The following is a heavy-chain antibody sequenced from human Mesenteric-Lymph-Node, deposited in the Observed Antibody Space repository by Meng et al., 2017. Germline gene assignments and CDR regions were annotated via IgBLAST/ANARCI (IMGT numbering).Heavy chain of an antibody. D-gene: IGHD2-15*01. Sequence: QLQLQESGPGLVKPSETLSLTCTVSGGSISSSSYYWAWIRQPPGEGLEWIGSVVYSGTTYYTSSLKSRVSISVDTSKNQFSLKLNSVTAADTAVYYCARGGYDLNWFDPWGQGTLVTVSS. CDR3: ARGGYDLNWFDP. V-gene: IGHV4-39*07. CDR1: GGSISSSSYY. J-gene: IGHJ5*02. CDR2: VVYSGTT.